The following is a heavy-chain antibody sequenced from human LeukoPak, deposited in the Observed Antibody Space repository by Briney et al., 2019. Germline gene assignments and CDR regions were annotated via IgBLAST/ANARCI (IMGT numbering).Heavy chain of an antibody. CDR2: ISSSSSYI. J-gene: IGHJ4*02. CDR1: GFTFSSYS. CDR3: ARDPRVGATAN. Sequence: GGSLRLSCAASGFTFSSYSMNWVRQAPGKGLEWVSSISSSSSYIYYADSVKGRFTISRDNAKNSLYLQMNSLRAEDTAVYYCARDPRVGATANWGQGTLATVSS. D-gene: IGHD1-26*01. V-gene: IGHV3-21*01.